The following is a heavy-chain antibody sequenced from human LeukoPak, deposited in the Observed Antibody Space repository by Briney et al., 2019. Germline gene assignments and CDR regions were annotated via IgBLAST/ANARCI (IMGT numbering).Heavy chain of an antibody. Sequence: SETLSLTCTVSGDSITTTNYYWGWIRQPPGKGLEWIGNIFYSGSTYDNPSLKSRVTISVDTSKNQFSLKLNSVTAADTAVYYCARHRSKWLQSSFDYWGQGTLVTVSS. J-gene: IGHJ4*02. D-gene: IGHD5-24*01. CDR2: IFYSGST. CDR1: GDSITTTNYY. V-gene: IGHV4-39*01. CDR3: ARHRSKWLQSSFDY.